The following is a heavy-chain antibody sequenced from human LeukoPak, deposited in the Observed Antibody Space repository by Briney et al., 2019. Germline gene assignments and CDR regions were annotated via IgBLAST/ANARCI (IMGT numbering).Heavy chain of an antibody. CDR2: ISGSGGST. D-gene: IGHD4-17*01. V-gene: IGHV3-23*01. Sequence: GGSLRLSCAASGFTFSSYAMSWVRQAPGKGLEWVSAISGSGGSTYYADSVKGRFTISRDNSKNTLYLQMNSLRAEDTAVYYCAKQLDYGDYLPHYYFDYWGQGTLVTVSS. CDR1: GFTFSSYA. J-gene: IGHJ4*02. CDR3: AKQLDYGDYLPHYYFDY.